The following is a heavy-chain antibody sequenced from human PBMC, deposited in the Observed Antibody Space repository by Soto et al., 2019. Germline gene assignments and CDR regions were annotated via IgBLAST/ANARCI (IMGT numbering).Heavy chain of an antibody. J-gene: IGHJ4*02. CDR1: GFTFSTYG. V-gene: IGHV3-33*01. D-gene: IGHD3-22*01. CDR3: ARARYYDSSGYYSAFDY. Sequence: QVQLVESGGGVVQPGRSLRLSCAASGFTFSTYGMHWVRQAPGKGLEWVSVIWYDGSYKFYADSVKGRFTISRDNSKNXLYLQMNSRRAEDTAVYYCARARYYDSSGYYSAFDYWGQGTLVTVSS. CDR2: IWYDGSYK.